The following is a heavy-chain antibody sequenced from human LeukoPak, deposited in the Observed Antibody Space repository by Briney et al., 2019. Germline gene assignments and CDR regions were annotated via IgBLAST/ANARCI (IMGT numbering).Heavy chain of an antibody. Sequence: SETLSLTCAVYGGSFSGYYWSWIRQPPGKGLEWIGEINHSGSTNYNPSLKSQVTISVDTSKNQFSLKLSSVTAADTAVYYCARSKPYYYDSSGYYFVYFDYWGQGTLVTVSS. J-gene: IGHJ4*02. CDR3: ARSKPYYYDSSGYYFVYFDY. CDR1: GGSFSGYY. D-gene: IGHD3-22*01. V-gene: IGHV4-34*01. CDR2: INHSGST.